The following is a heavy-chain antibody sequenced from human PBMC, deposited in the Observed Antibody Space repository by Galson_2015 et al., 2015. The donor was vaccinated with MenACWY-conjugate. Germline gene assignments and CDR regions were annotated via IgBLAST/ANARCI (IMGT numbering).Heavy chain of an antibody. CDR3: AKGPLRYSSGWYYFDY. V-gene: IGHV3-23*02. CDR1: EFSFSDYA. CDR2: ISGDGGTT. D-gene: IGHD6-19*01. J-gene: IGHJ4*02. Sequence: SLRLSCAASEFSFSDYAMNWVRQAPGKGLEWVATISGDGGTTYYGDSVKGRCTISRDNRKDTLVLQMNSLRGEDTAIYHCAKGPLRYSSGWYYFDYWGQGTLVTVSS.